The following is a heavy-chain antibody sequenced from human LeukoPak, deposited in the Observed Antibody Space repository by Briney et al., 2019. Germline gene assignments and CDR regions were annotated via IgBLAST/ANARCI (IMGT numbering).Heavy chain of an antibody. CDR2: IYYSGST. V-gene: IGHV4-59*01. D-gene: IGHD1-1*01. Sequence: SETLSLTSTDSGGSISRYYWSLIRQPPGKGVEWIGYIYYSGSTKYNPSLKSRVTISVDTSKNQFSLKLSSVTAADTAVFFCTQETAYEITSTGFDYWGQGILVTVSS. CDR3: TQETAYEITSTGFDY. J-gene: IGHJ4*02. CDR1: GGSISRYY.